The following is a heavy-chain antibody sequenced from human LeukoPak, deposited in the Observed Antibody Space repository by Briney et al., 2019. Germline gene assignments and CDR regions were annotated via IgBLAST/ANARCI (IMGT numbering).Heavy chain of an antibody. CDR3: ARWGDYTQIFDY. V-gene: IGHV3-53*01. Sequence: SGGSLRLSCEASGVTFSSYVMSWVRQAPGKGLEWVSVIYSGGSTYYADSVKGRFTISRDNSKNTLYLQMNSLRAEDTAVYYCARWGDYTQIFDYWGQGTLVTVSS. CDR2: IYSGGST. CDR1: GVTFSSYV. J-gene: IGHJ4*02. D-gene: IGHD4-11*01.